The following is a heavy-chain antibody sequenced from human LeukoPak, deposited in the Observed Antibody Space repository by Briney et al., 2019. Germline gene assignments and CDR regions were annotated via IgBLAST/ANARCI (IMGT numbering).Heavy chain of an antibody. CDR3: AKVRGLRRNHDAFDI. Sequence: QAGGSLRLSCAASGFTFSSYAISWVRQAPGKGLEWVSAISGSGGSTYYADSVKGRFTISRDNSKNTLYLQMNSLRAEDTAVYYCAKVRGLRRNHDAFDIWGQGTMVTVSS. V-gene: IGHV3-23*01. D-gene: IGHD1-14*01. CDR1: GFTFSSYA. J-gene: IGHJ3*02. CDR2: ISGSGGST.